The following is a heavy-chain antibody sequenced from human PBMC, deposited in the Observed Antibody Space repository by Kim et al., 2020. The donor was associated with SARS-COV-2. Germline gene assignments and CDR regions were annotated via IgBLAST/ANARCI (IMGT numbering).Heavy chain of an antibody. CDR2: IWFDGSNK. CDR3: AIGAHKYTTSSSVGDY. V-gene: IGHV3-33*08. CDR1: GFTFSSYG. D-gene: IGHD6-6*01. Sequence: GGSLRLSCAASGFTFSSYGMHWVRQAPGKGLEWVAVIWFDGSNKYYADSVKGRFTISRDNSKNTLYLQMNSLRAEDTAVYYCAIGAHKYTTSSSVGDYWGQGTLVTVSA. J-gene: IGHJ4*02.